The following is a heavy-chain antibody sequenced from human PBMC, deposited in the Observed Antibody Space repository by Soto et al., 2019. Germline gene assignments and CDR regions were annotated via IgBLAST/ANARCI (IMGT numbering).Heavy chain of an antibody. CDR1: GWSFSCYY. V-gene: IGHV4-34*01. D-gene: IGHD6-19*01. J-gene: IGHJ4*02. CDR3: ARGNRGLAVAATWINY. CDR2: INHSRST. Sequence: SVTLSRTCAVYGWSFSCYYWIWIRQPPGKGLEWIGEINHSRSTNYNPSLKSRVTISVDTSKNQFSLKLSSVTAADTALYYCARGNRGLAVAATWINYWGQGTLVTVSS.